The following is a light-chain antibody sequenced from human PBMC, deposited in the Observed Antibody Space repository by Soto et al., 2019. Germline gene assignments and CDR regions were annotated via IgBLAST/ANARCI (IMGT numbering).Light chain of an antibody. CDR3: QQFNSWPPWA. J-gene: IGKJ1*01. Sequence: EIVMTQSPATLSVSPGERATLFCRASQSVSSDLAWYQQKPGQPPRLLIYGASTRATGVPARFIGSGSGTDFTLTINSLQSEDFAVYYCQQFNSWPPWAFGQGTK. V-gene: IGKV3-15*01. CDR1: QSVSSD. CDR2: GAS.